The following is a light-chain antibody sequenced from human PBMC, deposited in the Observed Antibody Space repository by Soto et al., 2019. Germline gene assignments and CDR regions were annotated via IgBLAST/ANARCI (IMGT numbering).Light chain of an antibody. V-gene: IGKV3-20*01. CDR2: GTS. CDR3: QQYGVSPAT. Sequence: PGEIGTLSCRASESVTTYLAWYQQNPGQAPRLLIYGTSTRASGIPDRFSGSGSGTDFTLTITRLEPEDFAVYFCQQYGVSPATFGGGTKVDI. CDR1: ESVTTY. J-gene: IGKJ4*01.